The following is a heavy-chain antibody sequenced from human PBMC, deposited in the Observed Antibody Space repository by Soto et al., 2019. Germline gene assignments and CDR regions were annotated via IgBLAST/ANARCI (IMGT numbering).Heavy chain of an antibody. D-gene: IGHD1-7*01. CDR1: GSIFSGYG. CDR2: IWYDGSNK. J-gene: IGHJ4*02. CDR3: ARDGLGGTVSRGFCDY. V-gene: IGHV3-33*01. Sequence: QKYLVESGGGVVQPGGSLRLSCVASGSIFSGYGMHWVRQAPGKGLEWVAVIWYDGSNKYYADSVKGRFTISGDNSKNMLYLQLDSLRAEDTAVYYCARDGLGGTVSRGFCDYWGQGTLVTVSS.